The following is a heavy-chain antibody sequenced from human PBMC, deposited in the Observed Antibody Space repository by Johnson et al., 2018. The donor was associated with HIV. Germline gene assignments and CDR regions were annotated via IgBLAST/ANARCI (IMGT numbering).Heavy chain of an antibody. CDR1: GFTFDDYG. CDR2: INWNGGSR. J-gene: IGHJ3*02. V-gene: IGHV3-20*04. D-gene: IGHD1-26*01. Sequence: VQLVESGGGVVRPGGSLRLSCAASGFTFDDYGMSWVRQAPGKGLEWVAGINWNGGSRGYADSVKGRFTISRDNSENTLYLQMNSLRAEDTAVFFCARDWSWRGSLNGGGAFDIWGQGTLVTVSA. CDR3: ARDWSWRGSLNGGGAFDI.